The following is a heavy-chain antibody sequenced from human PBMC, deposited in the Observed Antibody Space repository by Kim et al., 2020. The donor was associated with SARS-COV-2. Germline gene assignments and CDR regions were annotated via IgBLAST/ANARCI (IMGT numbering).Heavy chain of an antibody. CDR2: ISYDGSNK. J-gene: IGHJ5*02. CDR3: AKDHLGYCSSTSCYRSWFDP. Sequence: GGSLRLSCAASGFTFSSYGMHWVRQAPGKGLEWVAVISYDGSNKYYADSVKGRFTISRDNSKNTLYLQMNSLRAEDTAVYYCAKDHLGYCSSTSCYRSWFDPWGQGTLVTVSS. D-gene: IGHD2-2*02. CDR1: GFTFSSYG. V-gene: IGHV3-30*18.